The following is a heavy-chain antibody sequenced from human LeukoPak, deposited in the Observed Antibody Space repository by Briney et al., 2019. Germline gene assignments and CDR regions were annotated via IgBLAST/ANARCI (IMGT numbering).Heavy chain of an antibody. D-gene: IGHD2-21*02. CDR3: ARGGWGVVTSYFDY. CDR2: ISSSSSYI. Sequence: GGSLRLSCAASGFTFSSYSMNWVRQAPGKGLEWVSSISSSSSYIYYADSVKGRFTISRDNAKNSLYLRMNSLRAEDRAVYYCARGGWGVVTSYFDYWGQGTLVTVSS. CDR1: GFTFSSYS. J-gene: IGHJ4*02. V-gene: IGHV3-21*01.